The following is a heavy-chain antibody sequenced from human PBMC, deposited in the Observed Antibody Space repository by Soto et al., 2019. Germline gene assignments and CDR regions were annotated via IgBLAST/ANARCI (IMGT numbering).Heavy chain of an antibody. Sequence: ASVKVSCKASGYTFTNYAIHWVRQAPGQGLEWMGWINTGNGNTRYSQRFLGRVSLTTDTSASTASMDLSSLTSEDTAVYYCARAISGYVTWGQGTLVTVSS. D-gene: IGHD5-12*01. CDR3: ARAISGYVT. CDR2: INTGNGNT. CDR1: GYTFTNYA. J-gene: IGHJ5*02. V-gene: IGHV1-3*04.